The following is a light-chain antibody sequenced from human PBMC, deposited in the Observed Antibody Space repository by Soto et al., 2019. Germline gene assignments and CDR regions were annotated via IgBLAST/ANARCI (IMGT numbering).Light chain of an antibody. CDR2: SNS. CDR3: AAWDDSLNGYV. J-gene: IGLJ1*01. CDR1: SSNIGSNI. V-gene: IGLV1-44*01. Sequence: QSVLTQPPSASGTPGQRVTISCSGSSSNIGSNIVNWYQQLPGTAPKLLIYSNSQRPSGVPDRFSGSKSGTLASLAVRGLQSEDEADYFCAAWDDSLNGYVFGPGTKHTVL.